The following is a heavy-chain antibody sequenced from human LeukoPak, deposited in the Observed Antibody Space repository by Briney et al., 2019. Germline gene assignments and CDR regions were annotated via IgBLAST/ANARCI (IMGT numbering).Heavy chain of an antibody. CDR3: ARGLAAAYDYNWFDP. J-gene: IGHJ5*02. V-gene: IGHV4-4*02. Sequence: SGTLSLTCAVSGGSISSSNWWSWVRQPPGKGLEWIGEIYHSGSTNYNPSLKSRVTISVDKSKNQFSLKLSSVTAADTAVYFCARGLAAAYDYNWFDPWGQGTLVTVSS. D-gene: IGHD5-12*01. CDR1: GGSISSSNW. CDR2: IYHSGST.